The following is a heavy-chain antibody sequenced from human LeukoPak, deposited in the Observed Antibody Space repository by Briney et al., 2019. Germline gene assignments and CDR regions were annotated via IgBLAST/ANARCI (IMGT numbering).Heavy chain of an antibody. J-gene: IGHJ3*02. CDR2: INPNSGGT. CDR3: ATGGVDILTGYSGHAFDI. CDR1: GYTFTGYY. Sequence: ASVSVSCKASGYTFTGYYMHWVRQAPGQGLEWMGWINPNSGGTNYAQKFQGWVTMTRDTSISTAYMELSRLRSDDTAVYYCATGGVDILTGYSGHAFDIWGQGTMVTVSS. V-gene: IGHV1-2*04. D-gene: IGHD3-9*01.